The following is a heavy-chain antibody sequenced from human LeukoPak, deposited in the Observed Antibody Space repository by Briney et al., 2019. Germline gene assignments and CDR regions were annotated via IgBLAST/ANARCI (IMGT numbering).Heavy chain of an antibody. CDR2: IFYNGVT. J-gene: IGHJ4*02. CDR3: ARHDNVPVIRRGFDF. Sequence: PSETLSLTCTVSSGSLINYYWSWIRPPPGKGLEGIGYIFYNGVTYYNHSLKSRFTISVATSNNHFSLNLNSVTAADTAVYFCARHDNVPVIRRGFDFWGQGTLVTVSS. V-gene: IGHV4-59*08. D-gene: IGHD2-21*02. CDR1: SGSLINYY.